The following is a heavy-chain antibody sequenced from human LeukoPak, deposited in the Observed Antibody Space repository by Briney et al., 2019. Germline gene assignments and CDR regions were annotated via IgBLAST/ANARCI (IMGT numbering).Heavy chain of an antibody. V-gene: IGHV3-23*01. CDR2: ITGSGGST. D-gene: IGHD4-17*01. Sequence: PGGSLRLSCAASGFTFISYGMSWVRQAPGKGLEWVSGITGSGGSTYYADSVRGRFTISRDNSKNTLYLQMNSLRVEDAAVYYCARAPVTSCDYWGQGTLVTVSS. CDR1: GFTFISYG. CDR3: ARAPVTSCDY. J-gene: IGHJ4*02.